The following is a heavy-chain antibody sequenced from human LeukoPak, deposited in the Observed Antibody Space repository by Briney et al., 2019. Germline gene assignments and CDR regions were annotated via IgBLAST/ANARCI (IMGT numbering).Heavy chain of an antibody. CDR1: GFTFSSYA. CDR3: ARSEWEVNLYFVY. D-gene: IGHD1-26*01. J-gene: IGHJ4*02. CDR2: ISSNGGST. V-gene: IGHV3-64*01. Sequence: GGSLRLSCAASGFTFSSYAMHWVRQAPGKGLEYVSAISSNGGSTYYANSVKGRFTISRDNSKNTLYLQMGSLRAEDMAVYYCARSEWEVNLYFVYWGQGTLVTVSS.